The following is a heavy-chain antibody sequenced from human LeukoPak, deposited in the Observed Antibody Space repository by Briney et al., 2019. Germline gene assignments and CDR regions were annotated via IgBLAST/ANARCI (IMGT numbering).Heavy chain of an antibody. CDR3: ARSTDNWNDGKWFDP. V-gene: IGHV3-7*01. CDR1: GFTFSTYW. Sequence: PGGSLRLSCGVSGFTFSTYWMSWVRQAPGKGLEWVANIKQDGTEKYYVDSVKGRFTISRDNAKNSLFLQMNSLRAEDTAIYYCARSTDNWNDGKWFDPWGQGTLVTVSS. CDR2: IKQDGTEK. D-gene: IGHD1-20*01. J-gene: IGHJ5*02.